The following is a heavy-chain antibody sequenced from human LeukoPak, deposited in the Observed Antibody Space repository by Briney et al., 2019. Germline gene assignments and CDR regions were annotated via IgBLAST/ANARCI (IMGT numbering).Heavy chain of an antibody. V-gene: IGHV3-7*03. CDR1: GFTFSSYW. J-gene: IGHJ6*04. D-gene: IGHD3-10*01. Sequence: GGSLRLSCAAAGFTFSSYWISWVRQAPGKGLEWVANIKQDGSEKYYVDSVKGRFTISRDNAKNSLYLQMNSLRAEDTAVYYCARDTMVRGVARRSNYYYYGMDVWGKGTTVTVSS. CDR3: ARDTMVRGVARRSNYYYYGMDV. CDR2: IKQDGSEK.